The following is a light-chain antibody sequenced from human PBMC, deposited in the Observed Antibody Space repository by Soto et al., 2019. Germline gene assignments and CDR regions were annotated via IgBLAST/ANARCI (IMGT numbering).Light chain of an antibody. V-gene: IGKV1-27*01. CDR3: QYSNRAPLT. CDR1: QGITTY. Sequence: DIQLTQSPSSLSASVGDRVTITCRASQGITTYLAWYQQKPGKVPNLLIYGAYKLHSGVPSRFGGSGSGTHFTLSISGLQPEDVATYYCQYSNRAPLTFGGGTKVEI. CDR2: GAY. J-gene: IGKJ4*01.